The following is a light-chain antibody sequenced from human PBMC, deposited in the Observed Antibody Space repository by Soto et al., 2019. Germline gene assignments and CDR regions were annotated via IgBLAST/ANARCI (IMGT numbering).Light chain of an antibody. CDR3: QQYANVPRS. Sequence: EIVLTQSPATLSLSPGERATLSCRASQSVKTFLVWYQQKPGQAPRLLIYATSSRATGIPDRFRGSGSGTDFTLSISRLEPEDFAMYYCQQYANVPRSFGQGTKVDIK. CDR2: ATS. V-gene: IGKV3-20*01. CDR1: QSVKTF. J-gene: IGKJ1*01.